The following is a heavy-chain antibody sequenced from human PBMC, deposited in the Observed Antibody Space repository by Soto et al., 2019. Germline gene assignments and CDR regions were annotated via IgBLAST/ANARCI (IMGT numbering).Heavy chain of an antibody. CDR2: IKQDGSEK. J-gene: IGHJ3*02. CDR1: GFTFSSYW. Sequence: GGSLRLSCAASGFTFSSYWMSWVRQAPGKGLEWVANIKQDGSEKYYVDSVKGRFTISRDNAKNSLYLQMNSLRAEDTAVYYYSACGYNNDGFEICGQGTRVTV. V-gene: IGHV3-7*03. CDR3: SACGYNNDGFEI. D-gene: IGHD5-12*01.